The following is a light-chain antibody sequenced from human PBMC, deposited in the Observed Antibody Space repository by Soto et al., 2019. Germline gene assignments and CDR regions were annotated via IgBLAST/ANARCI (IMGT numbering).Light chain of an antibody. CDR1: KGVRTD. J-gene: IGKJ4*01. CDR2: AVP. Sequence: QVPHTHSFMFEFVGDRVTITCSASKGVRTDVGWYQQKPGKAPKLLTYAVPRLPSVVPSRFSGSGSGTDFTLTISDLQPEDFATYYCLKDYNYPLTSGGGTKWIS. V-gene: IGKV1-6*01. CDR3: LKDYNYPLT.